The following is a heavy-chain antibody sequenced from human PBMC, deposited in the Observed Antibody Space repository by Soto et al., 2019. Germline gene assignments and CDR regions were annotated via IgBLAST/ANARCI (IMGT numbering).Heavy chain of an antibody. J-gene: IGHJ6*02. D-gene: IGHD4-17*01. CDR1: GFTFNIYA. Sequence: QAQLVESGGGVVQPGRSLRLSCAASGFTFNIYALHWVRQAPGKGLEWVAVISFDGTKKYYSDSVKGRFTISRDNFKNTLYLQMNNLSVEDAALYFCAREDDYGYRYINYGLDVWGQGTTVTVSS. CDR2: ISFDGTKK. CDR3: AREDDYGYRYINYGLDV. V-gene: IGHV3-30-3*01.